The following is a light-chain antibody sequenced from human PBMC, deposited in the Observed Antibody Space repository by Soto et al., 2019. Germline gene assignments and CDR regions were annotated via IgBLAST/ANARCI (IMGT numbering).Light chain of an antibody. J-gene: IGKJ3*01. V-gene: IGKV3-20*01. CDR1: QSVSSSY. CDR3: QHYRTSAL. CDR2: DAS. Sequence: EIVLTQSPGTLSLSPGERATLSCRASQSVSSSYLAWYQQKPGQAPRLLIYDASRATGIPDRFSGSGSGTAFTLTITRLEPDDLAVYYCQHYRTSALFGRGTKVDI.